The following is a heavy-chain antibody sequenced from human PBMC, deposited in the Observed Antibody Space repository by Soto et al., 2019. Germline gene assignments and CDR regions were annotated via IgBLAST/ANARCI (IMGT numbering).Heavy chain of an antibody. J-gene: IGHJ4*02. CDR1: GFTFTSSA. Sequence: GASVKVSCKASGFTFTSSAVQWVRQARGQRLEWIRWIVVGSGNTNYAQKFQERVTITRDMSTSTAYMELSGLRSEDTAVYYCAADPVDTAMVPGDYWGQGTQVTVSS. V-gene: IGHV1-58*01. D-gene: IGHD5-18*01. CDR3: AADPVDTAMVPGDY. CDR2: IVVGSGNT.